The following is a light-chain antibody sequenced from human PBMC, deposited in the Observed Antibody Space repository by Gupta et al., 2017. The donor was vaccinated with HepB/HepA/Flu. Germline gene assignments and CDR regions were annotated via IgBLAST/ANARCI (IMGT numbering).Light chain of an antibody. J-gene: IGKJ1*01. V-gene: IGKV3-15*01. Sequence: EIVKSQSPATLSVSPGERATLSCRASQSVSSNLAWYQQKPGQAPRLLIYGASTRATGIPARFSGSGSGTEFTLTISSLQSEDFAVYYCQQDNNWPWTFGQGTKVEIK. CDR3: QQDNNWPWT. CDR2: GAS. CDR1: QSVSSN.